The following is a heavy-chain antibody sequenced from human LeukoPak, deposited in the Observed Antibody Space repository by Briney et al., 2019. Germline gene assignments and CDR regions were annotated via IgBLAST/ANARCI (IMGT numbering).Heavy chain of an antibody. CDR2: INSYGSIT. Sequence: GGSLRLSCAVSGFTFSNYWMHWVRQAPGQGLVWVSRINSYGSITSYADSVKGRFTISRDNAKNTLYLQMNSLRAEDTAVYYCASGIAAVGWDFGYWGQGTLVTVSS. CDR3: ASGIAAVGWDFGY. CDR1: GFTFSNYW. V-gene: IGHV3-74*01. J-gene: IGHJ4*02. D-gene: IGHD6-13*01.